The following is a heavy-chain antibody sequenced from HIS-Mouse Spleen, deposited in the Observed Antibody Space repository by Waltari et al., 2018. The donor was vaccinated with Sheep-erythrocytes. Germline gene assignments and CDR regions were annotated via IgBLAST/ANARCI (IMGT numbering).Heavy chain of an antibody. CDR3: ARLRSSGYYYDSSGYSRNWFDP. CDR1: GGSISSGGYYW. J-gene: IGHJ5*02. CDR2: IYPGDSDT. V-gene: IGHV5-51*01. D-gene: IGHD3-22*01. Sequence: VQLQESGPGLVKPSQTLSLTCTVSGGSISSGGYYWSWLRQAPGKGLEWMGIIYPGDSDTRYSPSFQGQVTISADKSISTAYLQWSSLKASDTAMYYCARLRSSGYYYDSSGYSRNWFDPWGQGTLVTVSS.